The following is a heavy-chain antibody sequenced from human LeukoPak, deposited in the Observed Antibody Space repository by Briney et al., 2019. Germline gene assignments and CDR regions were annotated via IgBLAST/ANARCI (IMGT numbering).Heavy chain of an antibody. Sequence: ASVEVSCKTSGYTFSDYYIHWVRQAPGQGLEWMGMIYPRDGSTSYAQKFQGRVTVTRDTSTSTVHMELSGLRSEDTAVYYCARDQEGFDYWGQGTLVTVSS. CDR2: IYPRDGST. V-gene: IGHV1-46*01. CDR1: GYTFSDYY. CDR3: ARDQEGFDY. J-gene: IGHJ4*02.